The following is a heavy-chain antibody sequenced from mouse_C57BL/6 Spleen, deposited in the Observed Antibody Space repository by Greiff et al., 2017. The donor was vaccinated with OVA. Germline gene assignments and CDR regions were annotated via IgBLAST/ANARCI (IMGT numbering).Heavy chain of an antibody. V-gene: IGHV14-1*01. Sequence: EVQLQQSGAELVRPGASVKLSCTASGFNIKDYYMHWVKQRPEQGLEWIGRIDPEDGDTEYAPKFQGKATMTADTASNTAYLQLSSLTSEDTAVYYCTTDYGNTWFADWGQGTLVTVSA. CDR1: GFNIKDYY. CDR2: IDPEDGDT. D-gene: IGHD2-1*01. J-gene: IGHJ3*01. CDR3: TTDYGNTWFAD.